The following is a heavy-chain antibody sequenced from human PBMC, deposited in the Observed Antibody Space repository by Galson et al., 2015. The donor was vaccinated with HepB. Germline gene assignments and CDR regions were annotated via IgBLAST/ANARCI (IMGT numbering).Heavy chain of an antibody. CDR2: ILFIGNT. CDR1: GGSISSASYY. V-gene: IGHV4-61*01. Sequence: SETLSLTCKVSGGSISSASYYWSWIRQPPGKGLEWIGYILFIGNTNYNPSLKSRVTISVDNSNNQFSLTLRSVSAADTAVYHCARGVRDGGTYYSDRWGQGALVTVSS. J-gene: IGHJ4*02. CDR3: ARGVRDGGTYYSDR. D-gene: IGHD1-26*01.